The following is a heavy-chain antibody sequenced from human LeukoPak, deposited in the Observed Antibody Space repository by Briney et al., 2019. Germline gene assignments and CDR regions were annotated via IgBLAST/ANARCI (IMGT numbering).Heavy chain of an antibody. Sequence: SGPTLVKPTQTLTLTCTFSGFSLSTSGVGVGWIRQPPGKALEWLALIYWDDDKRYSPSLKSRLTITKDTSKNQVVLTMTNMDPVDAATYYCAHSVISDYDFWSDTPFGAFDIWGQGTMVTVSS. J-gene: IGHJ3*02. CDR3: AHSVISDYDFWSDTPFGAFDI. V-gene: IGHV2-5*02. CDR2: IYWDDDK. D-gene: IGHD3-3*01. CDR1: GFSLSTSGVG.